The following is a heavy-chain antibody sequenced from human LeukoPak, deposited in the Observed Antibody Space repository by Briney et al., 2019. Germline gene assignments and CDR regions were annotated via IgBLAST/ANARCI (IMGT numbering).Heavy chain of an antibody. J-gene: IGHJ5*02. V-gene: IGHV3-30*18. CDR1: GFTFSRYG. D-gene: IGHD2-2*01. Sequence: GTSLRLSCAASGFTFSRYGMHWVRQAPGKGLEWAAVISYDGTIRNYADSVKGRFTISRDNSKNTLYLQMNSLTAEDTALYYCAKGGCSSTTCYLANPWGQGTLVTVSS. CDR2: ISYDGTIR. CDR3: AKGGCSSTTCYLANP.